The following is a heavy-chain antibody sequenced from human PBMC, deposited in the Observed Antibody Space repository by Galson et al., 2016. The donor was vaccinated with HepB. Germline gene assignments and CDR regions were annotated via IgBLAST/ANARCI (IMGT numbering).Heavy chain of an antibody. CDR1: GGSISSGGYY. CDR3: ARRVRGVIISLNWFDP. J-gene: IGHJ5*02. V-gene: IGHV4-31*03. D-gene: IGHD3-10*01. Sequence: TLSLTCTVSGGSISSGGYYWSWIRQHPGKGLEWIGYIYYSGSTYYNPSLKSRVTISVDTSKNQFSLKLSPVTAADTAVYYCARRVRGVIISLNWFDPWGQGTLVTVSS. CDR2: IYYSGST.